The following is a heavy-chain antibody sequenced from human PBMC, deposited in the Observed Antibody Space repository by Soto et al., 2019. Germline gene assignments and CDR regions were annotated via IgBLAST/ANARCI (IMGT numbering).Heavy chain of an antibody. Sequence: QITVKESGLTLVKPTQTLTLTCTFSGFSLSTNGMGVGWIRQSPGKALEWLALVYWDDDKRYSPSLRSRLTFVQDPSRSLVDLTTTNMDTAATSTSYGSRLTIGVYDSGGLWEKFDYWGQGTLVTVSS. V-gene: IGHV2-5*02. CDR3: SRLTIGVYDSGGLWEKFDY. J-gene: IGHJ4*02. CDR1: GFSLSTNGMG. CDR2: VYWDDDK. D-gene: IGHD5-12*01.